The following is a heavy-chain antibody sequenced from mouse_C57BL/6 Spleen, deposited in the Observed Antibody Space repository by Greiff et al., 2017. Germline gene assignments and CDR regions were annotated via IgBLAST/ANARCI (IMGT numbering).Heavy chain of an antibody. CDR2: INPNYGTT. J-gene: IGHJ2*01. CDR1: GYSFTDYN. CDR3: ARGNYYGSSPHFDY. D-gene: IGHD1-1*01. Sequence: LVESGPELVKPGASVKISCKASGYSFTDYNMNWVKQSHGKSLEWIGVINPNYGTTSYNQKFKGKATLTVDQSSSTAYMQLNSLTSEDSAVYYGARGNYYGSSPHFDYWGQGTTLTVSS. V-gene: IGHV1-39*01.